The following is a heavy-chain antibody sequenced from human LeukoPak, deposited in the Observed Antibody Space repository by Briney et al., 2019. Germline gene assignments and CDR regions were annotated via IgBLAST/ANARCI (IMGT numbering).Heavy chain of an antibody. D-gene: IGHD3-9*01. J-gene: IGHJ4*02. CDR3: ARGSLIGDILTGYIVYYFDY. V-gene: IGHV4-34*01. CDR2: IDHSGST. Sequence: SETLSLTCAVYGGSFSGYYWSWIRQPPGKRLEWIGEIDHSGSTNYNPSLKSRVTISVDTSKNQFSLKLSSVTAADTAVYYCARGSLIGDILTGYIVYYFDYWGQGTLVTVSS. CDR1: GGSFSGYY.